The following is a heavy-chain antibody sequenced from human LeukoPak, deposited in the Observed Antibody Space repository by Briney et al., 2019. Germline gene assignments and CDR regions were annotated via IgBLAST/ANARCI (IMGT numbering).Heavy chain of an antibody. CDR2: IQAGNSYT. D-gene: IGHD2-15*01. Sequence: GESLPISRKGSGYSCTKYWCGWGRQMHGKGMEWMGVIQAGNSYTRYSPSFQDQVTFSDDKSISAAYFRLSSLKASDTAIHYCARLGTTCSGGSCPPRGFDHGGQGTVVTVP. CDR1: GYSCTKYW. V-gene: IGHV5-51*01. CDR3: ARLGTTCSGGSCPPRGFDH. J-gene: IGHJ4*02.